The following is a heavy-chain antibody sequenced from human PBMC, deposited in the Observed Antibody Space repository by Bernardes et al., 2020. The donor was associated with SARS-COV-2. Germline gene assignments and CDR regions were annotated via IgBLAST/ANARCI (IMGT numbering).Heavy chain of an antibody. CDR3: VRDRNNYDSTGSWGMDV. CDR1: GFTFNSYI. CDR2: ISSNGGRT. J-gene: IGHJ6*02. Sequence: GGSLRLSCSASGFTFNSYIMHWFRQAPGKGPEYVLGISSNGGRTFNANSMKGRFIISRDNSKNTVYLQMTSLRAEDTAVYYCVRDRNNYDSTGSWGMDVWGQGTTVTVSS. V-gene: IGHV3-64D*06. D-gene: IGHD3-22*01.